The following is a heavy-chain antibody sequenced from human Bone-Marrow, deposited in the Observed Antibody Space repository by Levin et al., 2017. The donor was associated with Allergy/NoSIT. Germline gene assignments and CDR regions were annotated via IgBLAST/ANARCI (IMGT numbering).Heavy chain of an antibody. CDR1: GFTFSSYA. D-gene: IGHD3-9*01. V-gene: IGHV3-30*04. CDR3: ASNLLERYFDWLFPNRDTAMDDSDY. Sequence: PGESLKISCAASGFTFSSYAMHWVRQAPGKGLEWVAVISYDGSNKYYADSVKGRFTISRDNSKNTLYLQMNSLRAEDTAVYYCASNLLERYFDWLFPNRDTAMDDSDYWGQGTLVTVSS. CDR2: ISYDGSNK. J-gene: IGHJ4*02.